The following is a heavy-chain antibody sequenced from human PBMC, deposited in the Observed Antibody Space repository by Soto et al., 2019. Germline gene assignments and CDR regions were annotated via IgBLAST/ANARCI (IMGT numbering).Heavy chain of an antibody. V-gene: IGHV3-30*18. J-gene: IGHJ4*02. D-gene: IGHD2-21*02. Sequence: GGSLRLSCAASGFTFSSYGMHWVRQAPGKGLEWVAVISYDGSNKYYADSVKGRFTISRDNSKNTLYLQMNSLRAEDTAVYYCAKSRARDSPWPFDYWGQGTLVTVSS. CDR2: ISYDGSNK. CDR1: GFTFSSYG. CDR3: AKSRARDSPWPFDY.